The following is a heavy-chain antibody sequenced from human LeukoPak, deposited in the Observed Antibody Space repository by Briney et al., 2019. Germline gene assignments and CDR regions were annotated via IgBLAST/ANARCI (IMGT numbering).Heavy chain of an antibody. CDR1: GFTFSSYW. Sequence: GGSLRLSCAASGFTFSSYWMNWVRQAPGKGLEWVSYISSSSSTIYYADSVKGRFTISRDNAKNSLYLQMNSLRAEDTAVYYCASHGSGYDDAFDIWGQGTMVTVSS. J-gene: IGHJ3*02. CDR2: ISSSSSTI. CDR3: ASHGSGYDDAFDI. D-gene: IGHD3-22*01. V-gene: IGHV3-48*04.